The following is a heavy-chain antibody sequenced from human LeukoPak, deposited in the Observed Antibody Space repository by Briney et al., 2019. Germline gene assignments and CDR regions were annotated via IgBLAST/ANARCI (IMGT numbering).Heavy chain of an antibody. CDR1: GGSISSGDYY. J-gene: IGHJ3*02. V-gene: IGHV4-61*02. CDR3: ARHRRFLEWLGAFDI. D-gene: IGHD3-3*01. CDR2: IFTSGTT. Sequence: SETLSLTCTVSGGSISSGDYYWTWIRQPAGKGLEWIGRIFTSGTTTYNPSLKSRVTISVDTSKNQFSLKLSSVTAADTAVYYCARHRRFLEWLGAFDIWGQGTMVTVSS.